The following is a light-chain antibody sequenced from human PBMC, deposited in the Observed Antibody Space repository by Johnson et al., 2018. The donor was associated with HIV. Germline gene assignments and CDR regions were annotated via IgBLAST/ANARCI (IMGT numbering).Light chain of an antibody. CDR3: GTWDSSLSAEV. CDR1: SSNIGNNY. V-gene: IGLV1-51*02. CDR2: ENN. Sequence: QSVLTQPPSVSAAPGQKVTISCSGSSSNIGNNYVSWYQQLPGTAPKLLIYENNKRPSGIPDRFSGSKSGTSATLGITGLQTGDEADYYCGTWDSSLSAEVVGTGTKVTVL. J-gene: IGLJ1*01.